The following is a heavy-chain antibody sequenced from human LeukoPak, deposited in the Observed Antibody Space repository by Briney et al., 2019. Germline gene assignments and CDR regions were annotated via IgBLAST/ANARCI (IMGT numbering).Heavy chain of an antibody. CDR1: GGSISSGGYY. V-gene: IGHV4-30-2*01. Sequence: SETLSLTCTVSGGSISSGGYYWSWIRQPPGKGLEWIGYIYHSGSTYYNPSLKSRVTISVDRPKNQFSLKLSSVTAADTAVYYCARLGSYYFDYWGQGTLVTVSS. CDR3: ARLGSYYFDY. J-gene: IGHJ4*02. CDR2: IYHSGST. D-gene: IGHD1-26*01.